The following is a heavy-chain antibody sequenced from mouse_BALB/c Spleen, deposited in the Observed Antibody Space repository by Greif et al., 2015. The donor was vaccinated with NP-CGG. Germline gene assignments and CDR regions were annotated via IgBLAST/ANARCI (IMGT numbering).Heavy chain of an antibody. Sequence: VQLQQSGAELAKPGASVKMSCKASGYTFTSYWMHWVKQRPGQGLEWIGYINPSTGYTEYNQKFKDKATLTADKSSSTAYMQLSSLTSEDSAVYYCARRKDYDGVKGPMDYWGQGTSVTVSS. D-gene: IGHD2-4*01. CDR3: ARRKDYDGVKGPMDY. CDR1: GYTFTSYW. J-gene: IGHJ4*01. CDR2: INPSTGYT. V-gene: IGHV1-7*01.